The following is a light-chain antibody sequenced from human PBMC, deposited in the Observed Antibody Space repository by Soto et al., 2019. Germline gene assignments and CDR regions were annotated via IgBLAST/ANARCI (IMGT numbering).Light chain of an antibody. CDR3: QQYYSPPLT. Sequence: DIVMTQSPDSLAVSLGERATINXKSSQSVLYSSNNKNYLAWYQQKPGQAPKLLIYWASTRESGVPDRFSGSGSGTDFTLTISSLQAEDVAVYYCQQYYSPPLTFGGGTKVEIK. J-gene: IGKJ4*01. V-gene: IGKV4-1*01. CDR1: QSVLYSSNNKNY. CDR2: WAS.